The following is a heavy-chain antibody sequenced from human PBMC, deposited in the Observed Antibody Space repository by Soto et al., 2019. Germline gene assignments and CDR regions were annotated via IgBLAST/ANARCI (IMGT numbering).Heavy chain of an antibody. Sequence: SETLSLTCTVSGGSISSYYWSWIRQPPGKGLEWIGYIYYSGSTNYNPSLKSRVTISVDTSKNQFSLKLSSVTAADTAVYYCAREEYDSSGYYYVAYWGQGTLVTVSS. CDR1: GGSISSYY. J-gene: IGHJ4*02. V-gene: IGHV4-59*01. CDR3: AREEYDSSGYYYVAY. D-gene: IGHD3-22*01. CDR2: IYYSGST.